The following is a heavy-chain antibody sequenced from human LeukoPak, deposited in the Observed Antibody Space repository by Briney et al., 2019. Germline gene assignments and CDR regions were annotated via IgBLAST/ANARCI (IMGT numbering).Heavy chain of an antibody. CDR3: AREWLYYYDSSGYYYGSEYFQH. D-gene: IGHD3-22*01. V-gene: IGHV3-21*01. CDR2: ISSSSSYI. J-gene: IGHJ1*01. Sequence: GGSLRLSCAASGFTFSSYSMNWVRQAPGKGLEWVSSISSSSSYIYYADSVKGRFTISRDNAKNSLYLQMNSLRAEDTAVYCCAREWLYYYDSSGYYYGSEYFQHWGQGTLVTVSS. CDR1: GFTFSSYS.